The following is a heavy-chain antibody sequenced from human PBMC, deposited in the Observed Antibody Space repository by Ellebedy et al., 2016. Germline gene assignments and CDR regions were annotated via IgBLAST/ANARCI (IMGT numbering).Heavy chain of an antibody. J-gene: IGHJ6*02. CDR1: GGSFSGYY. CDR3: ARGSPYYYDSSGYYYVWTHPKGYGMDV. D-gene: IGHD3-22*01. CDR2: INHSGST. Sequence: SETLSLTCAVYGGSFSGYYWSWIRQPPGKGLEWIGEINHSGSTNYNPSLKSRVTISVDTSKNQFSLKLSSVTAADTAVYYCARGSPYYYDSSGYYYVWTHPKGYGMDVWGQGTTVTVSS. V-gene: IGHV4-34*01.